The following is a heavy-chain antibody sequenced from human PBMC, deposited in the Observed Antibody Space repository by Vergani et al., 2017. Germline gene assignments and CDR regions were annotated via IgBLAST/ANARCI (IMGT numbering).Heavy chain of an antibody. CDR3: YTDYHDY. CDR1: GVSIRSGSHY. D-gene: IGHD2-2*02. CDR2: IRSKNDGGTA. Sequence: QVKLQESGPGLLKPSQTLSLTCTVSGVSIRSGSHYWSWIRQPAGKGLEWIGRIRSKNDGGTADYAAPLKGRFTISRDDSKDSAFLLVNNLKTEDTAVYFCYTDYHDYWGQGTLVTVSS. J-gene: IGHJ4*02. V-gene: IGHV4-61*02.